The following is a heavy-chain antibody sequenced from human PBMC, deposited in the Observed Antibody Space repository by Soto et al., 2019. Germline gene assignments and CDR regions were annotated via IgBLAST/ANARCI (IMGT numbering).Heavy chain of an antibody. Sequence: GGSLRLSCAASGFTFSSYEMNWVRQAPGKGLEWVSYISSSGSTIYYADSVKGRFTISRDNAKNSLYLQMNSLRAEDTAVYYCARDSSSGSGYWGQGTLVTVSS. V-gene: IGHV3-48*03. CDR1: GFTFSSYE. CDR2: ISSSGSTI. CDR3: ARDSSSGSGY. D-gene: IGHD6-19*01. J-gene: IGHJ4*02.